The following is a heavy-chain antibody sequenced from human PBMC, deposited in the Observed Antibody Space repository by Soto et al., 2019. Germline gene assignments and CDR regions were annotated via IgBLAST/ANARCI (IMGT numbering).Heavy chain of an antibody. D-gene: IGHD2-21*01. CDR3: VRDCGRGDCVSRYDL. CDR1: GYRNDSNA. CDR2: INAGNGQT. Sequence: PVEATSEAPGYRNDSNARHSVRQATGQGLEWMGWINAGNGQTEYSQKFQGRVTMTRDTSATTAYMELRSLTSEDTALYYCVRDCGRGDCVSRYDLWGQGTPVTVSS. J-gene: IGHJ4*01. V-gene: IGHV1-3*01.